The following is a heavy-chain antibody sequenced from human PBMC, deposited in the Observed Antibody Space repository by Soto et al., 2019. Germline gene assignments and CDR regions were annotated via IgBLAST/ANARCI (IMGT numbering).Heavy chain of an antibody. CDR3: ARHILVAGTRGFDF. Sequence: QVQLQESGPGLVKPSETLSLTCAVSGDSLSGTYWWSWVRQAPGGGLQWIGEISYSGPTHYDPSLIKRGTISMNKYRSEFSLTLISVPASDSASYYCARHILVAGTRGFDFWGQGILVTVSS. D-gene: IGHD6-19*01. J-gene: IGHJ4*02. CDR2: ISYSGPT. CDR1: GDSLSGTYW. V-gene: IGHV4-4*02.